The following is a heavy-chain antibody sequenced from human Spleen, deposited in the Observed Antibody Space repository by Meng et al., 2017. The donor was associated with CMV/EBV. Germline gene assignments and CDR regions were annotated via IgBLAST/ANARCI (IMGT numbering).Heavy chain of an antibody. CDR1: GGSFSSYA. D-gene: IGHD3-10*01. CDR2: IIPILGIA. J-gene: IGHJ4*02. CDR3: ASDLYYYGSGSLDY. Sequence: SGGSFSSYAISWVRQAPGQGLEWMGGIIPILGIANYAQKFQGRVTITADKSTSTAYMELSSLRSEDTAVYYCASDLYYYGSGSLDYWGQGTLVTVSS. V-gene: IGHV1-69*10.